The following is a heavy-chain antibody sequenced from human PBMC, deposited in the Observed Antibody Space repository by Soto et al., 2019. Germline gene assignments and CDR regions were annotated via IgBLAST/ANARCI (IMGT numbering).Heavy chain of an antibody. Sequence: QVHLVQSGAEVKKPGASVKVSCKASGYTFTSDGITWVRQAPGQGLEWMGWSSAHNGNTDYAQKLQGRVIVTRDTSTSTAYMELRSPRSDDTAVYYCARGRYGDYWGQGALVTVSS. J-gene: IGHJ4*02. CDR1: GYTFTSDG. CDR2: SSAHNGNT. CDR3: ARGRYGDY. V-gene: IGHV1-18*01. D-gene: IGHD1-1*01.